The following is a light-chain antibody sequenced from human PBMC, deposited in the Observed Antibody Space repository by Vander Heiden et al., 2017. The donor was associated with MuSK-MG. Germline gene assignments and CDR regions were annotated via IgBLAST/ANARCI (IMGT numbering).Light chain of an antibody. CDR2: DVT. CDR1: SRDCVRCNL. CDR3: SSHAGTTSFTL. Sequence: QSSLTQPASVSGAPGPSITIACTGTSRDCVRCNLVSWYQQNPGQAPKLVIYDVTKWPSGVSNRFSGSKSGNTASLTISGAQAADEADYYCSSHAGTTSFTLFGGGTRLTVL. J-gene: IGLJ2*01. V-gene: IGLV2-23*02.